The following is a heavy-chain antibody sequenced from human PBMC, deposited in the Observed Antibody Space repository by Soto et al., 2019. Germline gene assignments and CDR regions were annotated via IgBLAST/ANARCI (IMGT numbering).Heavy chain of an antibody. V-gene: IGHV1-2*02. J-gene: IGHJ4*02. D-gene: IGHD3-22*01. CDR2: INPNSGGT. CDR3: ARYYYDSSGYYYPYFDY. CDR1: GYTFTGYY. Sequence: ASVKVSCKASGYTFTGYYMHWVRQAPGQGLEWMGWINPNSGGTNYAQKFQGRVTMTRDASISTAYMELSRLRSDDTAVYYCARYYYDSSGYYYPYFDYWGQGTLVTVSS.